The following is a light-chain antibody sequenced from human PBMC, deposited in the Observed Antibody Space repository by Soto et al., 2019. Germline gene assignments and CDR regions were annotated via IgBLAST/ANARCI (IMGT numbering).Light chain of an antibody. J-gene: IGLJ1*01. Sequence: QSALTQPASVSGSPGQSITISCTGTSSDVGAYNYVSWYQQHPGKAPKLIIYEVSYRPSGVSHRFSGSKSGNTASLTISGLQDEDEADYYCSSYTSSNTLYVFGTGTKLTVL. CDR1: SSDVGAYNY. CDR3: SSYTSSNTLYV. CDR2: EVS. V-gene: IGLV2-14*01.